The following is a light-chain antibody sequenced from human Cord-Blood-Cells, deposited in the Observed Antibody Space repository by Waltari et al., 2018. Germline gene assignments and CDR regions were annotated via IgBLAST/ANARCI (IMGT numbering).Light chain of an antibody. CDR2: STS. CDR1: TGAFTSGYY. J-gene: IGLJ3*02. Sequence: QTVVTQEPSLTVSPGGPVTLTCASSTGAFTSGYYPNWFQQKPGQAPRALIYSTSNHPTWYPARCSGSLLGGKTALTLSGVQPEDDAAYYCLLYYGGAVVFGGGTKLTVL. V-gene: IGLV7-43*01. CDR3: LLYYGGAVV.